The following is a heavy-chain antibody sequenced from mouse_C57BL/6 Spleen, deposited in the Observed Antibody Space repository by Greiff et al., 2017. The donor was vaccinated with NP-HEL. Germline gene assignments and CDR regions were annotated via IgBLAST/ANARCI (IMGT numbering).Heavy chain of an antibody. Sequence: QVQLQQPGAELVMPGASVKLSCKASGYTFTSYWMHWVKPRPGQGLEWIGEIDPSDSYTNYNQKFKGKSTLTVDKSSSTAYMQLSSLTSEDAAVYYCARRGVTTVVAPYWYFDVWGTGTTVTVSS. CDR3: ARRGVTTVVAPYWYFDV. J-gene: IGHJ1*03. D-gene: IGHD1-1*01. CDR1: GYTFTSYW. V-gene: IGHV1-69*01. CDR2: IDPSDSYT.